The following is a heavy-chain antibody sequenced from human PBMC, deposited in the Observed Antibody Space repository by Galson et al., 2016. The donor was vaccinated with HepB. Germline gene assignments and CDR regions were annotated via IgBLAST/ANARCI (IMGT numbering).Heavy chain of an antibody. CDR2: TYYRSKWFN. CDR3: TRGYMQNGMNV. V-gene: IGHV6-1*01. Sequence: CAISGDSVTSDNTCWNWIRQSPSRGLEWLGRTYYRSKWFNDYADSVKSRISVTSDTSKNQFSLQLDSVTPDDTATYFCTRGYMQNGMNVWGQGTTVTVS. CDR1: GDSVTSDNTC. J-gene: IGHJ6*02. D-gene: IGHD5-24*01.